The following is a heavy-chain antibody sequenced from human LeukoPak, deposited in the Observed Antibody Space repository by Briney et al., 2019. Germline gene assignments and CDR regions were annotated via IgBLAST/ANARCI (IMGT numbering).Heavy chain of an antibody. CDR1: DGSFSDYY. J-gene: IGHJ4*02. CDR2: INHSGIT. D-gene: IGHD6-19*01. Sequence: SETLSLTCAVFDGSFSDYYWSWIRQPPGKGLEWIGEINHSGITNYNPSLKSRVTISADTSKNQFSLKLSSVTAADTSVYYCASDTVAGTGWGQGTLVTVSS. V-gene: IGHV4-34*01. CDR3: ASDTVAGTG.